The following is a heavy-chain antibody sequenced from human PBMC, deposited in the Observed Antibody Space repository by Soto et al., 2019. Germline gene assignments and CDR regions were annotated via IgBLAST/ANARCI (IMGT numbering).Heavy chain of an antibody. CDR1: GFTVNNTH. D-gene: IGHD3-9*01. Sequence: EVQLVESGGGLVQPGGSLRLSCAASGFTVNNTHMSWVRQAPGKGLEWVSVVYSGGSTYYADSVKGRFTISRDNSKNTLYLQMNSLRAEDTAVYYCRRDATYDVLTGYYHDYWGQGTLVTVSS. V-gene: IGHV3-66*01. CDR3: RRDATYDVLTGYYHDY. CDR2: VYSGGST. J-gene: IGHJ4*02.